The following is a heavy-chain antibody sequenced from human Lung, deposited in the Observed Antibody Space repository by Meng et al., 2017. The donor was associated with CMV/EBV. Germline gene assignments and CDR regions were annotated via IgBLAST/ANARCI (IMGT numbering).Heavy chain of an antibody. CDR1: GFTVSSNY. Sequence: GESLKISCVASGFTVSSNYMSWVRQAPGKGLEWVSVIYSGGSTYYADSVKGRFTISRDNSKNTLYLQMNSLRAEDTAVYYCARSIFGAPGGVWGQGTTVTVSS. D-gene: IGHD3-3*01. J-gene: IGHJ6*02. CDR3: ARSIFGAPGGV. CDR2: IYSGGST. V-gene: IGHV3-53*01.